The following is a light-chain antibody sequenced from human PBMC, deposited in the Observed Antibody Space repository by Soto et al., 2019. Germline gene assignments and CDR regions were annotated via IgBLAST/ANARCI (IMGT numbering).Light chain of an antibody. Sequence: QSALTQPPSLSGTPGQRVTISCSGSSSNIAGNTVHWYQHLPGTAPKLLIFRDNQRPSGVPDRFSGSKSGTSASLAISGLRSEDEADYYCAAWDDSLSGFFVFGTGTQLTVL. CDR2: RDN. V-gene: IGLV1-47*01. CDR1: SSNIAGNT. CDR3: AAWDDSLSGFFV. J-gene: IGLJ1*01.